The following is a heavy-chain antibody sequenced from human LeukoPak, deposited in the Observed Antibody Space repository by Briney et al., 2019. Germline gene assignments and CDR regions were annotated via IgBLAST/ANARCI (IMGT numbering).Heavy chain of an antibody. V-gene: IGHV1-69*13. CDR2: IIPIFGTA. D-gene: IGHD3/OR15-3a*01. J-gene: IGHJ4*02. CDR3: ASPEVGGGLVYYFDY. CDR1: GGTFSSYA. Sequence: GASVKVSCKASGGTFSSYAISWVRQAPGQGLEWMEGIIPIFGTANYGQKFQGRVTITADESTSTAYMELSSLRSEDTAVYYCASPEVGGGLVYYFDYWGQGTLVTVSS.